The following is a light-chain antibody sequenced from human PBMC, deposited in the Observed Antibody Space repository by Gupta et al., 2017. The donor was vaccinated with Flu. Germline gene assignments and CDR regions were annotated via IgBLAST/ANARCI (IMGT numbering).Light chain of an antibody. Sequence: ETAFTQSPDTVSLSPGERLTLSCRASQSLSSSSLAWYQQRPGQVPRLLISGASDRATGIPDRFSGSGSGTDFTLTISRLEPEDFAMYYCHQYDTSPPAFGQGTKVEIK. CDR3: HQYDTSPPA. CDR2: GAS. CDR1: QSLSSSS. V-gene: IGKV3-20*01. J-gene: IGKJ1*01.